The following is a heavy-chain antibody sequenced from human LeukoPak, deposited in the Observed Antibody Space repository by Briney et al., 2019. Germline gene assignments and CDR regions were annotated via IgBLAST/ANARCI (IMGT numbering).Heavy chain of an antibody. CDR2: IYYSGST. CDR3: ARSLYSGYDGFDY. V-gene: IGHV4-59*01. J-gene: IGHJ4*02. Sequence: SETLSLTCTVSGGSISSYYWSWIRQPPGKGLEWIGYIYYSGSTNYNPSLKSRVTISVDTSKNQFSLKLSSVTAADTVVYYCARSLYSGYDGFDYWGQGTLVTVSS. D-gene: IGHD5-12*01. CDR1: GGSISSYY.